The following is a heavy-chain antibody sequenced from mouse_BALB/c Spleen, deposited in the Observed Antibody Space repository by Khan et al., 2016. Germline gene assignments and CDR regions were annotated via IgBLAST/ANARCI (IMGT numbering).Heavy chain of an antibody. CDR3: ARDRGNDEAWFAY. CDR1: GFTFSSYG. V-gene: IGHV5-6-3*01. Sequence: EVELVESGGGLVQPGGSLKLSCAASGFTFSSYGMSWVRQTPDKRLELVATINSNGGSTYYPDSVKGRFTISRDNAKNTLYLQMSRTKSEDTAMYDCARDRGNDEAWFAYWGQGTLVTVSA. CDR2: INSNGGST. D-gene: IGHD2-12*01. J-gene: IGHJ3*01.